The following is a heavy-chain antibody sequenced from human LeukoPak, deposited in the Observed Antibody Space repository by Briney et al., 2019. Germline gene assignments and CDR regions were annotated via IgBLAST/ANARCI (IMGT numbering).Heavy chain of an antibody. V-gene: IGHV3-7*04. D-gene: IGHD3-16*02. CDR2: IKQDGSDK. CDR1: GFTFSSSW. Sequence: GGSLRLSCVASGFTFSSSWMSWVRQAPGKGLEWVANIKQDGSDKYYVDSVRGRFTISRDNAKNSLYLQMSNLRAEDTAVYYCARGGFRYFAPWGQGTLVTVST. CDR3: ARGGFRYFAP. J-gene: IGHJ5*02.